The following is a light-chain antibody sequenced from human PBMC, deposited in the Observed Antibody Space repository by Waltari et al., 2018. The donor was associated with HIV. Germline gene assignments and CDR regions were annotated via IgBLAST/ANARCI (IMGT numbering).Light chain of an antibody. Sequence: QSVLTQPPSASGTPGQRVTISCSGSSSNIGSYYVYLYQQLPGTAPNLLIYRNNQRPSGVPDRFSGSKSGTSASLAISGLRSEDEADYYCAAWDGSHVVFGGGTKLTVL. V-gene: IGLV1-47*01. CDR1: SSNIGSYY. CDR3: AAWDGSHVV. CDR2: RNN. J-gene: IGLJ2*01.